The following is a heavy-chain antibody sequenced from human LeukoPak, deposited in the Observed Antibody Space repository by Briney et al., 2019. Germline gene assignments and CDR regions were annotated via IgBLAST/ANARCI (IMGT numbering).Heavy chain of an antibody. Sequence: GGSLRLSCAASGFTFSDYYMSWIRQAPGKGLEWVSYISSSGSTIYYADSVKGRFTISRDNAKNSLYLQMNSLRAEDTALYYCAKDICSSTSCYGSYYYYGMDVWGQGTTVTVSS. CDR2: ISSSGSTI. CDR3: AKDICSSTSCYGSYYYYGMDV. D-gene: IGHD2-2*01. J-gene: IGHJ6*02. CDR1: GFTFSDYY. V-gene: IGHV3-11*01.